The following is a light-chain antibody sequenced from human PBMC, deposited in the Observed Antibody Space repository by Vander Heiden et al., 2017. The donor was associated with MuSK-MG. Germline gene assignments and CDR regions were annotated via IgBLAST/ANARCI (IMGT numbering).Light chain of an antibody. CDR1: QSIDRS. CDR2: DAS. V-gene: IGKV1-39*01. CDR3: QQSYKIPLT. Sequence: DIQMTQSPSSLSASVRDRVTITCRASQSIDRSLNWYQHKPGKAPKLLIYDASALQSGVPSRFSGSGSGTYFTLTISSLQPEDFATYYCQQSYKIPLTFGGGTKVEIK. J-gene: IGKJ4*01.